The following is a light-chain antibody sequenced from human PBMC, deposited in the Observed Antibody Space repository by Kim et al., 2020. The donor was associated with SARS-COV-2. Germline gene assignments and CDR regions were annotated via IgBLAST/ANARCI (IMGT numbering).Light chain of an antibody. V-gene: IGKV1-39*01. CDR1: QSIRNF. CDR2: AAA. CDR3: QQSYSTPYT. J-gene: IGKJ2*01. Sequence: DIQMTQSPSSLSASVGDRVTITCRASQSIRNFLNWYQQKPGKAPNLLIYAAASLQGGVPSRFSGSGSGTDFTLTISSLQPEDFATYYCQQSYSTPYTFGQGTKLEIK.